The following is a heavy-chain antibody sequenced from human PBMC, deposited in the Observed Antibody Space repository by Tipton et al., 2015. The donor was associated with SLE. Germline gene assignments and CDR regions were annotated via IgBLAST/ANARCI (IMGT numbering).Heavy chain of an antibody. V-gene: IGHV4-39*07. J-gene: IGHJ4*02. CDR2: IYYSGST. Sequence: TLSLTCTVSGGSISSSSYYWGWIRQPPGKGLEWIGSIYYSGSTYYNPFLKSRVTISVDTSKNQFSLKLSSVTAADTAVYYCARLRHSGYDSYFDYWGQGTLVTVSS. D-gene: IGHD5-12*01. CDR1: GGSISSSSYY. CDR3: ARLRHSGYDSYFDY.